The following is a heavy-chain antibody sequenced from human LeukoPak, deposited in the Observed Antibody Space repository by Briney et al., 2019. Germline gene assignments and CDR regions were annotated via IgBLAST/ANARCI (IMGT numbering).Heavy chain of an antibody. Sequence: GGSLRLSCAASGFTFSSYVTTWVRQAPGRGLEWVSGISGSAGNTYYADSVKGRFTISRDNSKNTLDLQMNSLRAEDTAEYYCAKVGPGYDRSGYYDNWGQGTLVTVSS. CDR3: AKVGPGYDRSGYYDN. D-gene: IGHD3-22*01. J-gene: IGHJ4*02. V-gene: IGHV3-23*01. CDR1: GFTFSSYV. CDR2: ISGSAGNT.